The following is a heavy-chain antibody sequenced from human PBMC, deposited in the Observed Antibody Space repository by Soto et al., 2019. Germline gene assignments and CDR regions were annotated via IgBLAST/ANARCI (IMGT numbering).Heavy chain of an antibody. V-gene: IGHV4-30-4*01. CDR3: ARALIQLWPHYYYGMDV. J-gene: IGHJ6*02. CDR2: IYYSGTT. D-gene: IGHD5-18*01. Sequence: SETRCLRCPVSDFSISSGGHYWIWILAPRGKGLEWIGYIYYSGTTYYNPSLKSRVTISVDTSENQFSLKVNSVTAADTAVYYCARALIQLWPHYYYGMDVWGQGTTVTVSS. CDR1: DFSISSGGHY.